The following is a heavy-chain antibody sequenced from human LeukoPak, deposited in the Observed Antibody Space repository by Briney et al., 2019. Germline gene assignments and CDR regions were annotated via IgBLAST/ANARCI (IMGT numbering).Heavy chain of an antibody. CDR1: GFTFSSYS. CDR2: ISSSSSYI. CDR3: ARDLGRYCSSTSCYPFDY. D-gene: IGHD2-2*01. Sequence: PGGSLRRSCAASGFTFSSYSMNWVGQAPGKGLEWFSSISSSSSYIYYADSVKGRFTISRDNAKNSLYLQMNSLRAEDTAVYYCARDLGRYCSSTSCYPFDYWGQGTLVTVSS. V-gene: IGHV3-21*01. J-gene: IGHJ4*02.